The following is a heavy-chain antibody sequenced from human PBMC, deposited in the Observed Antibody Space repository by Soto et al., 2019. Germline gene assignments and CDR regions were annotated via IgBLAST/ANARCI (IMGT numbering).Heavy chain of an antibody. D-gene: IGHD6-19*01. V-gene: IGHV3-30*18. CDR1: GFTFSSYG. Sequence: QVQLVESGGGVVQPGRSLRLSCAASGFTFSSYGMHWVRQAPGKGLEWVAVISYDGSNKYYADSVKGRFTISRDNSKNTLYLQMNSLRAEDTAVYYYAKGWDGPQWLVAFDYWGQGTLVTVSS. CDR2: ISYDGSNK. J-gene: IGHJ4*02. CDR3: AKGWDGPQWLVAFDY.